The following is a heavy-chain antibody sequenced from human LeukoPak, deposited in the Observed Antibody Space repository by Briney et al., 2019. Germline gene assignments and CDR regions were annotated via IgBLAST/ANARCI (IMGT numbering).Heavy chain of an antibody. J-gene: IGHJ4*02. D-gene: IGHD3-22*01. V-gene: IGHV3-23*01. CDR2: FSGNGGST. CDR1: GFTFNTWA. Sequence: PGGSLRLSCAASGFTFNTWARSWVRQAPGKGLEWVSAFSGNGGSTYYADSVKGRFTISRDNSKNMLYLQMNSLRAEDTAVYYCATLITMIHWGQGTLVTVSS. CDR3: ATLITMIH.